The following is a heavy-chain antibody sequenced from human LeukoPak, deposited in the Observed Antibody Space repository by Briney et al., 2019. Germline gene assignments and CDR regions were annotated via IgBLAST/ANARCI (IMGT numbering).Heavy chain of an antibody. CDR1: GGTFSSYA. V-gene: IGHV1-69*13. Sequence: WASVKVSCKASGGTFSSYAISWVRQAAGQGLEWMGGIIPIFGTANYAQKFQGRVTITADESTSTAYMELSSLRSEDTAVYYCARDALSGSFFDYWGQGTLVTVSS. J-gene: IGHJ4*02. CDR2: IIPIFGTA. D-gene: IGHD3-10*01. CDR3: ARDALSGSFFDY.